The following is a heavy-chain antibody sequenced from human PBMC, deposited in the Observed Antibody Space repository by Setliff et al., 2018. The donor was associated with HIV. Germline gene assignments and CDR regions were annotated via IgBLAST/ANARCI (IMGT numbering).Heavy chain of an antibody. V-gene: IGHV3-30*04. CDR2: ISNDATQT. CDR1: GFTFGDYA. CDR3: ARARTIDYWSDSLAF. D-gene: IGHD3-3*01. Sequence: GGSLRLSCIASGFTFGDYAMSWVRQAPGKGLEWVAVISNDATQTYYAGSVRGRFTISRDSSKNALYLKFYRPRPDDTAVYYCARARTIDYWSDSLAFWGQGTLVTVSS. J-gene: IGHJ4*02.